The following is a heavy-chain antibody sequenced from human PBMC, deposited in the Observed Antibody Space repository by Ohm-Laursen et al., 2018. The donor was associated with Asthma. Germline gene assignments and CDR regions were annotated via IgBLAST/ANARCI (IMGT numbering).Heavy chain of an antibody. Sequence: SLRLSCAASGFTFSSYGMHWVRQAPGKGLKWVAVISYDGSNKYYADSVKGRFTISRDNSKNTLYLQMNSLRAEDTAVYYCAKDRVVLRFLEWLSSIDYWGQGTLVTVSS. D-gene: IGHD3-3*01. CDR2: ISYDGSNK. J-gene: IGHJ4*02. V-gene: IGHV3-30*18. CDR3: AKDRVVLRFLEWLSSIDY. CDR1: GFTFSSYG.